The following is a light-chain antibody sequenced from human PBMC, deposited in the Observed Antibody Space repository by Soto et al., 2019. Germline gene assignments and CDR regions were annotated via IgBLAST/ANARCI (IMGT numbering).Light chain of an antibody. CDR2: GAS. Sequence: EIVLTQSPGTLSLSPGERATLSCRASQTITNNYLAWYQHKPGQAPRLLIYGASSRATGIPDRFSGGGSGTDFTLTSSRLEPEDFAVYYCQQYSISPRTFGQGTKLETK. CDR1: QTITNNY. CDR3: QQYSISPRT. J-gene: IGKJ2*01. V-gene: IGKV3-20*01.